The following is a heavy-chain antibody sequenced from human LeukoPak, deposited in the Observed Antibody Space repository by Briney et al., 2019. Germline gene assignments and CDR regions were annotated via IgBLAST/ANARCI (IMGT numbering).Heavy chain of an antibody. Sequence: SETLSLTCTVSGGSISSYYWSWIRQPAGKGLEWIGRIYTSGSTNYNPSLKSRVTMSVDTSKNQFSLKLSSVTAADTAVYYCARGGGYCSSASCYYDAFDIWGQGTMVTVSS. J-gene: IGHJ3*02. CDR2: IYTSGST. CDR3: ARGGGYCSSASCYYDAFDI. D-gene: IGHD2-2*01. V-gene: IGHV4-4*07. CDR1: GGSISSYY.